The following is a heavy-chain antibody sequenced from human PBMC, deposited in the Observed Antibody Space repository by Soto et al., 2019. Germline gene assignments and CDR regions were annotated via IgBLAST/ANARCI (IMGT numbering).Heavy chain of an antibody. Sequence: QVQLQQWGAGLLKPSETLSLTCAVYGGSFSGYYWSWIRQPPGKGLEWIGEINHSGSTNYNPSLTSRVTISVDTSKNQFSLKLSSVTAADTAVYYCARGEGYCSSTSCLIYYFDYWGQGTLVTVSS. CDR1: GGSFSGYY. V-gene: IGHV4-34*01. J-gene: IGHJ4*02. D-gene: IGHD2-2*01. CDR3: ARGEGYCSSTSCLIYYFDY. CDR2: INHSGST.